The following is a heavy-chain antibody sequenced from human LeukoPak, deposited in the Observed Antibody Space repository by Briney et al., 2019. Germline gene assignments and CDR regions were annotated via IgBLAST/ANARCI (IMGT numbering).Heavy chain of an antibody. CDR3: ARSLYGSGSYYFSYYFGY. V-gene: IGHV5-51*01. CDR1: GYSFTSYW. CDR2: IYPGDSDT. J-gene: IGHJ4*02. Sequence: GESLKISCKGSGYSFTSYWIGWVRQMPGKGLEWMGIIYPGDSDTRYSPSFQGQVTISADKSISTAYLQWSSLKASDTAMYYCARSLYGSGSYYFSYYFGYWGQGTLVTVSS. D-gene: IGHD3-10*01.